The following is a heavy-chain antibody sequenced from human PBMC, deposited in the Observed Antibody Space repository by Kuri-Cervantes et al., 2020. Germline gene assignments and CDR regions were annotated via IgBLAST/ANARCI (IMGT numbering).Heavy chain of an antibody. V-gene: IGHV4-61*02. CDR3: ARDAYGGGSGIFGY. CDR2: IYTSGSN. J-gene: IGHJ4*02. Sequence: LRLSCTVSGGSISSGSYYWSWIRQPAGKGLEWIGRIYTSGSNNYNPSLKSRVTISVDTSKNQFSLKLSSVTAADTAVYYCARDAYGGGSGIFGYWGQGTLVTVSS. CDR1: GGSISSGSYY. D-gene: IGHD4-23*01.